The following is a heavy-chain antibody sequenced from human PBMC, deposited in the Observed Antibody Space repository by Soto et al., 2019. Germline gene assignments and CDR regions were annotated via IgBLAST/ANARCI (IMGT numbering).Heavy chain of an antibody. CDR3: AKDLLGPGRAYGMDV. Sequence: QVQLVESGGGVVQPGRSLRLSCAASGFTFSSYGMHWVRQAPGKGLEWVAVISYAGSNKYYEDSVKGRFTISRDNSKNTLNMQMNSMRAEDTAVYYCAKDLLGPGRAYGMDVWGQGTTVTVSS. V-gene: IGHV3-30*18. CDR2: ISYAGSNK. J-gene: IGHJ6*02. CDR1: GFTFSSYG. D-gene: IGHD7-27*01.